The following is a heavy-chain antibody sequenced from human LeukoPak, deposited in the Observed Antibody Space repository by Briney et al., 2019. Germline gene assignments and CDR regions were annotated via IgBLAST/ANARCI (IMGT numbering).Heavy chain of an antibody. CDR1: GVSFSTYY. V-gene: IGHV4-34*01. CDR2: VNHSGYT. D-gene: IGHD4-17*01. J-gene: IGHJ4*02. Sequence: PSETLSLTCDVSGVSFSTYYWSWIRQSPGKGLEWIGEVNHSGYTNYNPSLKGRVTISVDPSKNQFSLQLSSVTAADTAVYYCARQLYGSDYWGQGTLVTVSS. CDR3: ARQLYGSDY.